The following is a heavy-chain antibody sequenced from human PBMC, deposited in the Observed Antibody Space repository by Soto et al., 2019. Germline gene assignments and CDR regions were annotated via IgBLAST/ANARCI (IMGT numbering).Heavy chain of an antibody. V-gene: IGHV4-59*01. D-gene: IGHD6-13*01. CDR2: IYYSGST. J-gene: IGHJ3*02. Sequence: SETLSLTCTVSGGYISSYYWSWIRQPPGKGLEWIGYIYYSGSTNYNPSLKSRVTISVDTSKNQFSLKLSSVTAADTAVYYCARELLLSGSSWTTRDAFEIWGQGTMVTVSS. CDR3: ARELLLSGSSWTTRDAFEI. CDR1: GGYISSYY.